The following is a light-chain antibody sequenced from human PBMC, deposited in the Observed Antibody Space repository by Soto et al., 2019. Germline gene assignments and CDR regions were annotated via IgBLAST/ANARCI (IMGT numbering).Light chain of an antibody. V-gene: IGKV1-8*01. CDR3: QQYYSYHWT. CDR2: AAS. J-gene: IGKJ1*01. CDR1: QGISSY. Sequence: AIRMTQSPSSLSASTGDRDTITCRASQGISSYLAWYQQKPGKAPKLLIYAASTLQSGVPSRFSGSGSGTDFTLTISCLQSEDFATYYCQQYYSYHWTFGQGTKVEIK.